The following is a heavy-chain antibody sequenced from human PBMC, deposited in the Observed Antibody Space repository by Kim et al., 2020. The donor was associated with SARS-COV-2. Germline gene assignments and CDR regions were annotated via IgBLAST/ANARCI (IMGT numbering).Heavy chain of an antibody. CDR1: GFTFSSYT. V-gene: IGHV3-23*01. J-gene: IGHJ4*02. CDR2: ISGSGGRT. D-gene: IGHD2-15*01. Sequence: GGSLRLSCAASGFTFSSYTMSWVRQAPGKGLEWVSAISGSGGRTYYADSVKGRFTISRDNSKNTLYLQMNSLRAEDTAVYYCAKLTPPELGYCSGGSCYGFDYWGQGTLVTVSS. CDR3: AKLTPPELGYCSGGSCYGFDY.